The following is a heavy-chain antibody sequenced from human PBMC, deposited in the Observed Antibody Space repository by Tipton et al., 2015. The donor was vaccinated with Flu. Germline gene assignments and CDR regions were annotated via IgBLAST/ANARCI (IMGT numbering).Heavy chain of an antibody. CDR3: ARRDYSNYVSDPKNWFDP. Sequence: TLSLTCAVYGGSFSGYYWTWIRQPPGKGLKWIGNVHHAGSTYYNPSLKSRVSMSVDASKNQFSLKLNSVTAADTAVYFCARRDYSNYVSDPKNWFDPWGPGSLVTVSS. D-gene: IGHD4-11*01. CDR2: VHHAGST. V-gene: IGHV4-34*01. J-gene: IGHJ5*02. CDR1: GGSFSGYY.